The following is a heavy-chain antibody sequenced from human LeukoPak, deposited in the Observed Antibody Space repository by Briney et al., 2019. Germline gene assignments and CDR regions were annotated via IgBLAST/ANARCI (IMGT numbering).Heavy chain of an antibody. CDR2: ISYDGSNK. V-gene: IGHV3-30-3*01. CDR3: ASGRGRYCSSTSCYAPDY. CDR1: GFTFSSYA. J-gene: IGHJ4*02. Sequence: GGSLRLSCAASGFTFSSYAMHWARQAPGKGLEWVAVISYDGSNKYYADSVKGRFTISRDNSKNTLYLQMNSLRAEDTAVYYCASGRGRYCSSTSCYAPDYWGQGTLVTVSS. D-gene: IGHD2-2*01.